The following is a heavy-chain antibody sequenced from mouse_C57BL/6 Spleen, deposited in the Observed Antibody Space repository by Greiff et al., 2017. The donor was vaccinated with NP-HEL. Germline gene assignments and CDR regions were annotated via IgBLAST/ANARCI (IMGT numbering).Heavy chain of an antibody. CDR3: ARNLYDGYYVAY. D-gene: IGHD2-3*01. J-gene: IGHJ3*01. Sequence: QVQLQQSGPGLVQPSQSLSITCTVSGFSLTSYGVHWVRQSPGKGLEWLGVIWSGGSTDYNAAFISRLSISKDNSKSQVFFKMNSLQADDTAIYYCARNLYDGYYVAYWGQGTLVTVSA. CDR1: GFSLTSYG. CDR2: IWSGGST. V-gene: IGHV2-2*01.